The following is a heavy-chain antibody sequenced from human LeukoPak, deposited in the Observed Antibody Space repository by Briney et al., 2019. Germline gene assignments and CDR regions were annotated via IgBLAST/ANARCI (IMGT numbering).Heavy chain of an antibody. Sequence: ASVKVSCKASGYTFTSYYMHWVRQAPGQGLEWMGWISAYNGNTNYAQKLQGRVTMTTDTSTSTAYMELRSLRSDDTAVYYCAREGGWGSGYALDYWGQGTLVTVSS. J-gene: IGHJ4*02. CDR1: GYTFTSYY. CDR3: AREGGWGSGYALDY. V-gene: IGHV1-18*04. D-gene: IGHD3-22*01. CDR2: ISAYNGNT.